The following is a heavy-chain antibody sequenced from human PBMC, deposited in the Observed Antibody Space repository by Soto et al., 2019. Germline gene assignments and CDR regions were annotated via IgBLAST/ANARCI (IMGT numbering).Heavy chain of an antibody. J-gene: IGHJ1*01. CDR3: AKGVPGIAVAGTGYFQH. Sequence: GGSLRLSCAASGFTVSSTYMSWVRQAPGKGLEWVSGISGSGDSTYYADSVKGRFTISRDNSKNTLYLQMNSLRAEDTAVYYYAKGVPGIAVAGTGYFQHWGQGTLVTVSS. D-gene: IGHD6-19*01. CDR1: GFTVSSTY. V-gene: IGHV3-23*01. CDR2: ISGSGDST.